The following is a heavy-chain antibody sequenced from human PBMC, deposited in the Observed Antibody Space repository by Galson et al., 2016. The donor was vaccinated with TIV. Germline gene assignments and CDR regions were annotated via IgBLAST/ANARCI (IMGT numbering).Heavy chain of an antibody. CDR3: ARISGYYDSSGHYIPRSFDY. Sequence: PALVKPTQTLTLTCTFSGFSLDSDGMCVNWIRQPPGKALEWLARIDWDDDKTYTWSLKTRLTISKDTYKNQVVLTMTNMDPVDTATYYCARISGYYDSSGHYIPRSFDYWGQGTPVTVSS. CDR1: GFSLDSDGMC. CDR2: IDWDDDK. V-gene: IGHV2-70*11. J-gene: IGHJ4*02. D-gene: IGHD3-22*01.